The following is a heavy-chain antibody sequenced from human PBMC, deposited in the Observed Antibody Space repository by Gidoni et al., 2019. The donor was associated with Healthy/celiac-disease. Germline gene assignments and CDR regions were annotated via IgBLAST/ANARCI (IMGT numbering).Heavy chain of an antibody. J-gene: IGHJ4*02. CDR1: GFTFSSYG. CDR2: ISYDGSNK. Sequence: QVQLVESGGGVVRPGRSLRLSCAASGFTFSSYGMHWVRQAPGKGLEWVAVISYDGSNKYYADSVKGRFTISRDNSKNTLYLQMNSLRAEDTAVYYCAKEGLLWFGEGGFDYWGQGTLVTVSS. V-gene: IGHV3-30*18. CDR3: AKEGLLWFGEGGFDY. D-gene: IGHD3-10*01.